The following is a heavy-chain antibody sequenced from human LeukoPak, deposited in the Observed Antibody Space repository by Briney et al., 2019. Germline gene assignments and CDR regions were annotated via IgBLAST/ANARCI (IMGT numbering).Heavy chain of an antibody. D-gene: IGHD3-10*01. CDR3: TGSFGELTFFDY. Sequence: PGGSLRLSCTASGFTFGDYGLSWVRQAPGKGLGGVGFIRSKAYGGTTEYAASVKGRFTISRDDSKSIAYLQMNSLKIEDTAVYYCTGSFGELTFFDYWGQGTLVTVSS. CDR2: IRSKAYGGTT. J-gene: IGHJ4*02. V-gene: IGHV3-49*04. CDR1: GFTFGDYG.